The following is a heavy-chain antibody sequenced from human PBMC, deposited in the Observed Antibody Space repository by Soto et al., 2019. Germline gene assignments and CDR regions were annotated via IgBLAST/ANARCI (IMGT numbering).Heavy chain of an antibody. D-gene: IGHD2-2*01. CDR2: ISYDGSNK. Sequence: PGGSLRLSCAASGFTFSSYAMNWVRQAPGKGLEWVALISYDGSNKYYADSVKGRFTISRDSSKNTLYLQMNSLRAADTAVYYCGGCSSTSCHLGSDYWGQGTLVTAPQ. V-gene: IGHV3-30-3*01. J-gene: IGHJ4*02. CDR1: GFTFSSYA. CDR3: GGCSSTSCHLGSDY.